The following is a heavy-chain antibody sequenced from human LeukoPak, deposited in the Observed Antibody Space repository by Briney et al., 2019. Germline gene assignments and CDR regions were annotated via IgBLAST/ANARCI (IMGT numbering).Heavy chain of an antibody. CDR1: GFTVSCNY. Sequence: GGSLRLSCAASGFTVSCNYMSWVRQAPGKGLEWVSVIYSGGSTYYADSVKGRFTISRDNSKNTLYLQMNSLRAEDTAVYYCARVTYSSGWFDYWGQGTLVTVSS. J-gene: IGHJ4*02. D-gene: IGHD6-19*01. V-gene: IGHV3-66*01. CDR3: ARVTYSSGWFDY. CDR2: IYSGGST.